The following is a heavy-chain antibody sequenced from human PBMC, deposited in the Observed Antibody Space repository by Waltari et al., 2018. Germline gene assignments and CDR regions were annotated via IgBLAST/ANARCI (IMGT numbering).Heavy chain of an antibody. D-gene: IGHD6-19*01. Sequence: EVQLVESGGGLIQPGGSLRLSCAASGFTVSSNYMSWVRQAPGKGVEWVSVIYSGGSTYYADSVKGRFTISRDNSKNTLYLQMNSLRAEDTAVYYCARGTGSSGWYEFDYWGQGTLVTVSS. CDR1: GFTVSSNY. J-gene: IGHJ4*02. CDR2: IYSGGST. V-gene: IGHV3-53*01. CDR3: ARGTGSSGWYEFDY.